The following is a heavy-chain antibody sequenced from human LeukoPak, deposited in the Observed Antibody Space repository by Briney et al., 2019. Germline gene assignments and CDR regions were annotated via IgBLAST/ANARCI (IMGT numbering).Heavy chain of an antibody. CDR2: IKSKTDGGTT. CDR3: TTVHYYGSGTYDY. Sequence: GGSLRLSCAASGFTFSNAWMSWVRQAPGKGLEWVGRIKSKTDGGTTDYAAPVKGRFTISRDDSKNTLYLQMNSLKTEDTAVYCCTTVHYYGSGTYDYWGQGTLVTVSS. J-gene: IGHJ4*02. V-gene: IGHV3-15*01. D-gene: IGHD3-10*01. CDR1: GFTFSNAW.